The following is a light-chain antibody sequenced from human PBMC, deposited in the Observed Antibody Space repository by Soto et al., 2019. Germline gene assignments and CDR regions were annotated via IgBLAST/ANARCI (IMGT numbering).Light chain of an antibody. Sequence: QPVLTQPPSVSGAPGQRVTISCTGSSSNIGAGYDVHWYQQLPGTAPKLLIYGNSNRPSGVPDRFSGSKSGTSASLAITGLQAEDEADYYCQSYDSSLRTPVVFGGGTKVTVL. CDR2: GNS. J-gene: IGLJ2*01. CDR1: SSNIGAGYD. CDR3: QSYDSSLRTPVV. V-gene: IGLV1-40*01.